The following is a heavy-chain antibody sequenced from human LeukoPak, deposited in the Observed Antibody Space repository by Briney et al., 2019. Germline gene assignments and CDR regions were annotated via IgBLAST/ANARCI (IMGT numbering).Heavy chain of an antibody. D-gene: IGHD3-9*01. J-gene: IGHJ4*02. CDR3: AKGDSVYYDILTGYYMGY. V-gene: IGHV1-2*02. CDR1: GYTFTDYH. Sequence: ASVKVSCKASGYTFTDYHMHWVRQAPGQGLEWMGWINPNSGGTNYAQKFLGRVTMTRDTSISTAYMELSRLRSDDTAVYYCAKGDSVYYDILTGYYMGYWGQGTLVTVSS. CDR2: INPNSGGT.